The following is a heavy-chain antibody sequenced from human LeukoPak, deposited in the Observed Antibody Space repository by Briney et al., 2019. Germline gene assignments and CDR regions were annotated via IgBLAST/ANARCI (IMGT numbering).Heavy chain of an antibody. CDR3: ARGQYYYNYYMDV. J-gene: IGHJ6*03. CDR2: IYHSGST. CDR1: GGSISSGGYY. V-gene: IGHV4-30-2*01. Sequence: PSQTLSLTCTVSGGSISSGGYYWSWIRQPPGKGLEWIGYIYHSGSTYYNPSLKSRVTISIDTSKNQFSLKLSSVTAADTAVYYCARGQYYYNYYMDVWGKGTTVTVSS.